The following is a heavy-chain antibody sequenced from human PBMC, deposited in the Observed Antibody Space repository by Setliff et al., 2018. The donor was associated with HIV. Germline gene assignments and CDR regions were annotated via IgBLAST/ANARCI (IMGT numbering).Heavy chain of an antibody. CDR2: INPSDGIP. CDR3: TRAFPPMIPAAFDI. J-gene: IGHJ3*02. CDR1: GFSFSRHY. D-gene: IGHD3-16*01. Sequence: ASVKVSCKASGFSFSRHYMHWVRQAPGEGLEWVAMINPSDGIPSYAQKFQDRVVVTRDTSRSIVYMELSSLLSEDTAVYFCTRAFPPMIPAAFDIWGLGALVTVSS. V-gene: IGHV1-46*01.